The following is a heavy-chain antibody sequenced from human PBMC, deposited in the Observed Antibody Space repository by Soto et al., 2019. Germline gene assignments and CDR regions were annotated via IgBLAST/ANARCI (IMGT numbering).Heavy chain of an antibody. J-gene: IGHJ5*02. CDR1: GFTFSSYG. V-gene: IGHV3-30*18. D-gene: IGHD1-7*01. Sequence: VQLVESGGGVVQPGRSLRLSCAASGFTFSSYGMHWVRQAPGKGLEWVAVISYDGSNKYYADSVKGRFTISRDNSKNTLYLQMNSLRAEDTAVYYCAKESHWNYEYNWFDPWGQGTLVTVSS. CDR2: ISYDGSNK. CDR3: AKESHWNYEYNWFDP.